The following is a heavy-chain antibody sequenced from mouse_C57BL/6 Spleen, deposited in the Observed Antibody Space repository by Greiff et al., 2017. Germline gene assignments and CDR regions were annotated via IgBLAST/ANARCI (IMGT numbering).Heavy chain of an antibody. CDR1: GFTFSDYY. V-gene: IGHV5-16*01. CDR2: INYDGSST. J-gene: IGHJ4*01. CDR3: ARDRGYDYDGYAMDY. Sequence: EVQLVESEGGLVQPGSSMKLSCTASGFTFSDYYMAWVRQVPEKGLEWVANINYDGSSTYYLDSLKSRFIISRDNAKNILYLQMSSLKSEDTATYYCARDRGYDYDGYAMDYWGQGTSVTVSS. D-gene: IGHD2-4*01.